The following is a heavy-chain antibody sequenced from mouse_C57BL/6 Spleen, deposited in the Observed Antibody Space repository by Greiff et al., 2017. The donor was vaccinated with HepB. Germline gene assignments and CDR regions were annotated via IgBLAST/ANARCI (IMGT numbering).Heavy chain of an antibody. V-gene: IGHV1-59*01. CDR2: IDPSDSYT. CDR3: ARRYDYDYYYAMDY. Sequence: QVQLQQPGAELVRPGTSVKLSCKASGYTFTSYWMHWVKQRPGQGLEWIGVIDPSDSYTNYNQKFKGKATLTVDTSSSTAYMQLSSLTSEDSAVYYGARRYDYDYYYAMDYWGQGTSVTVSS. D-gene: IGHD2-4*01. J-gene: IGHJ4*01. CDR1: GYTFTSYW.